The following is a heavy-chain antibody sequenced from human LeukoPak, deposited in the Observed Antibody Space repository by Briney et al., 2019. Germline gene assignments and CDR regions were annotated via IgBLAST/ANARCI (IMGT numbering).Heavy chain of an antibody. Sequence: GGSLRLSCSASGFTFSGHTMHWVRQAPGKGLEYVSGTSSNGGSTYYADSVKGRFTISRDNSKDTLYLQMSSLGAEDTAVYYCVKDLREATTNEDWGQGTLVTVSS. V-gene: IGHV3-64D*09. CDR3: VKDLREATTNED. J-gene: IGHJ4*02. CDR1: GFTFSGHT. CDR2: TSSNGGST. D-gene: IGHD1-26*01.